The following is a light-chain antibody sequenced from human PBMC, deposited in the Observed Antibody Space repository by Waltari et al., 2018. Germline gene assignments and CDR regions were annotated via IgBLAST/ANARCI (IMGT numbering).Light chain of an antibody. CDR2: EVT. V-gene: IGLV2-8*01. CDR1: SPDVGGYDY. CDR3: SSYAGNNNLRV. Sequence: QSALTQPPSASGSPGPSVAISCPGTSPDVGGYDYVSWYQQHPGKAPKLMIYEVTKRPSGVPDRFSGSKSGNTASLTVSGLRAEDEADYYCSSYAGNNNLRVFGGGTKLTVL. J-gene: IGLJ3*02.